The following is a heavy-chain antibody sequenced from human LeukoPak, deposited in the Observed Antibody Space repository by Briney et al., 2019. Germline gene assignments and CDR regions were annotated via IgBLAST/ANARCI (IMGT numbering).Heavy chain of an antibody. J-gene: IGHJ4*02. D-gene: IGHD3-22*01. CDR1: GFTFSSYA. CDR2: ISYDGSNK. V-gene: IGHV3-30-3*01. CDR3: ARESYDSSGQDY. Sequence: GGSLRLSCTASGFTFSSYAMHWVRQAPGRGLEWVAVISYDGSNKYYADSVKGRFTISRDNSKNTLYLQMNSLRAEDTAVYYCARESYDSSGQDYWGQGTLVTVSS.